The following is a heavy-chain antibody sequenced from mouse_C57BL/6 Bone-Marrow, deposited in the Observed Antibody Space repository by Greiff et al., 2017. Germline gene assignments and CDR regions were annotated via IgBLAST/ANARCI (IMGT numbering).Heavy chain of an antibody. V-gene: IGHV1-69*01. CDR1: GYTFTSYW. CDR2: IDPSDSYT. Sequence: QVQLQQPGAELVMPGASVKLSCKASGYTFTSYWMHWVKQRPGQGLEWIGEIDPSDSYTNYNQKFKGKSTLTVDKSSSTAYMQLSSLTSEDSAVYYCARSAQATAWCAYWGQGTLVTVSA. D-gene: IGHD3-2*02. J-gene: IGHJ3*01. CDR3: ARSAQATAWCAY.